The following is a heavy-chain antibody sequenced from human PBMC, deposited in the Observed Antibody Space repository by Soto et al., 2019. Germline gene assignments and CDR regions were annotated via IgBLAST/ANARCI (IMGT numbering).Heavy chain of an antibody. J-gene: IGHJ3*02. CDR2: ISSSSSYI. V-gene: IGHV3-21*01. CDR3: AREVRNYDFWSGYFAFDI. D-gene: IGHD3-3*01. CDR1: GFTFSSYS. Sequence: PGGSLRLSCAASGFTFSSYSMNWVRQAPGKGLEWVSSISSSSSYIYYADSVKGRFTISRDNAKNSLYLQMNSLRAEDTAVYYCAREVRNYDFWSGYFAFDIWGQGTMVTVSS.